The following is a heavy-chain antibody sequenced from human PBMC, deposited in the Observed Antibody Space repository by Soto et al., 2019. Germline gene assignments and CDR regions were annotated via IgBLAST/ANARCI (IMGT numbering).Heavy chain of an antibody. CDR2: IYYSGST. CDR1: GGSISSGGYY. Sequence: QVKLQESGPGLVKPSQTLSLTCTVSGGSISSGGYYWSWIRQHPGKGLEWIGYIYYSGSTYYNPSLKSRVTISVDTSKNQFSLKLSSVTAADTAVYYCARGRMVRGAHLFDYWGQGTLVTVSS. D-gene: IGHD3-10*01. CDR3: ARGRMVRGAHLFDY. V-gene: IGHV4-31*03. J-gene: IGHJ4*02.